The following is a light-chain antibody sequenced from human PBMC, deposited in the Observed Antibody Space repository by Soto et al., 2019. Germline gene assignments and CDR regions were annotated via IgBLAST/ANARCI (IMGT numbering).Light chain of an antibody. CDR1: QSISRFY. V-gene: IGKV3-20*01. Sequence: EIVLTQSPGTLSLSPGERATLSCRASQSISRFYFACYQQKPGAAPSLLMYAASSRATGIPDRFCGSGSGTAFTLPISRLVHDDFSVYYCQQYGTSPPFTFGPGTKVDIK. CDR3: QQYGTSPPFT. CDR2: AAS. J-gene: IGKJ3*01.